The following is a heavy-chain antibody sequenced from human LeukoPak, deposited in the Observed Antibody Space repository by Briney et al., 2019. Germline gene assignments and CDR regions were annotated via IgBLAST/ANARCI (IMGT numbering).Heavy chain of an antibody. D-gene: IGHD4-17*01. CDR1: GFIFSSYW. CDR2: IWYDGSNK. J-gene: IGHJ6*03. Sequence: GGSLRLSCAASGFIFSSYWMHWVRQAPGKGLEWVAVIWYDGSNKYYADSVKGRFTISRDNSKNTLYLQMNSLRAEDTAVYYCAKDLWPGDYVWYYYMDVWGKGTTVTVSS. CDR3: AKDLWPGDYVWYYYMDV. V-gene: IGHV3-33*06.